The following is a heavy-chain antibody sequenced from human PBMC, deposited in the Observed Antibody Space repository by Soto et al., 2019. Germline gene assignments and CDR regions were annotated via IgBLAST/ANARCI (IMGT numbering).Heavy chain of an antibody. CDR1: GFTFSSYA. CDR2: ISYDGSNK. Sequence: GGSLRLSCAASGFTFSSYAMHWVRQAPGKGLEWVAVISYDGSNKYYADSVKGRFTISRDNSKNTLYLQMNSLRAEDTAVYYCARALPGGELGFDYWGQGTLVTVSS. J-gene: IGHJ4*02. D-gene: IGHD1-26*01. V-gene: IGHV3-30-3*01. CDR3: ARALPGGELGFDY.